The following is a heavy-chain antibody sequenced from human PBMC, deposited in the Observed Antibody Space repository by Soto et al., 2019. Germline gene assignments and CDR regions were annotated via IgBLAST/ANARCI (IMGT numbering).Heavy chain of an antibody. V-gene: IGHV3-74*01. Sequence: EVQLVESGGGLVQPGGSLRLSCAASGFTFSSYWIHWVRQGPGKGLVWVSRIKGGGATTNYADSAKGRFTVSRDNAKNTVYLQMNSLTAEDTALYYCVRGVPGYYAMDVWGQGTTVTVSS. J-gene: IGHJ6*02. CDR1: GFTFSSYW. CDR2: IKGGGATT. CDR3: VRGVPGYYAMDV. D-gene: IGHD3-16*01.